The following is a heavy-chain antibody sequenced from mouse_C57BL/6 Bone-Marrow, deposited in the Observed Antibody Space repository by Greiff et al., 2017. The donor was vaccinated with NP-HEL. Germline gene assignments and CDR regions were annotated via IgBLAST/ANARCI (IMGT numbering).Heavy chain of an antibody. CDR1: GFNIKDDY. Sequence: EVQLVESGAELVRPGASVKLSCTASGFNIKDDYMHWVKQRPEQGLEWIGWFDPENGDTEYASKFQGKATITADTSSNTAYLQLSSLTSEDTAVYYCTTNVYYAMDYWGQGTSVTVAS. V-gene: IGHV14-4*01. J-gene: IGHJ4*01. CDR3: TTNVYYAMDY. CDR2: FDPENGDT.